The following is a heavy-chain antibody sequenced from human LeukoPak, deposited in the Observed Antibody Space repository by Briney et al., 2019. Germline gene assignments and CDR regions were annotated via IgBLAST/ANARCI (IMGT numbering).Heavy chain of an antibody. CDR3: ARDLGGGYSYGWGNYYGMDV. CDR2: ISYDGSNK. J-gene: IGHJ6*02. Sequence: GGSLRLSCAASGFTFSSYAMHWVRQAPGKGPEWVAVISYDGSNKYYADSVKGRFTISRDNSKNTLYLQMNSLRAEDTAVYYCARDLGGGYSYGWGNYYGMDVWGQGTTVTVSS. D-gene: IGHD5-18*01. V-gene: IGHV3-30*04. CDR1: GFTFSSYA.